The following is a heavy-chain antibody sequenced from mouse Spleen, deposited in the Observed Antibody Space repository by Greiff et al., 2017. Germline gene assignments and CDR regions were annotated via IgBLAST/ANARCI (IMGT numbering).Heavy chain of an antibody. J-gene: IGHJ1*01. CDR1: GYTFTDYE. CDR2: IDPETGGT. D-gene: IGHD4-1*01. CDR3: TRTGSRWYFDV. Sequence: VQLQESGAELVRPGASVTLSCKASGYTFTDYEMHWVKQTPVHGLEWIGAIDPETGGTAYNQKFKGKAILTADKSSSTAYMELRSLTSEDSAVYYCTRTGSRWYFDVWGAGTTVTVSS. V-gene: IGHV1-15*01.